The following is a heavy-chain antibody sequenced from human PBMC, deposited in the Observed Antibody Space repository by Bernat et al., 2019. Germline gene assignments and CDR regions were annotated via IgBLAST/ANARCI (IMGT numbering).Heavy chain of an antibody. CDR2: IDPSDSYT. J-gene: IGHJ4*02. CDR1: GYSFTSYW. Sequence: EVQLVQSGAEVKKPGESLRISCKGSGYSFTSYWISWVRQMPGKGLEWMGRIDPSDSYTNYSPSFQGHVTISADKSISTAYLQWSSLKASDTAMYYCARHRVMTGYSSSWYVYWGQGTLVTVSS. CDR3: ARHRVMTGYSSSWYVY. V-gene: IGHV5-10-1*03. D-gene: IGHD6-13*01.